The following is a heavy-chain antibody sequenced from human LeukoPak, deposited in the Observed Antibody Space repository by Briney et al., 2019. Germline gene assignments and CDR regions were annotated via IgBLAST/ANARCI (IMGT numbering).Heavy chain of an antibody. V-gene: IGHV3-53*01. J-gene: IGHJ4*02. Sequence: GGSLRLSCAASGFTFSSYMSWVRQAPGKGLEWVSVIYNDGNTYYADSVKGRFTISRDNSKNTLYLQMNSLRAEDTAVYYCARDRDFSAYFDYWGQGTLVTVSS. CDR1: GFTFSSY. D-gene: IGHD3-22*01. CDR2: IYNDGNT. CDR3: ARDRDFSAYFDY.